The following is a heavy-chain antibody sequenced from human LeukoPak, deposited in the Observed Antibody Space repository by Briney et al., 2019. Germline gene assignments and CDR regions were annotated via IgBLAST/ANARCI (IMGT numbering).Heavy chain of an antibody. V-gene: IGHV4-59*01. D-gene: IGHD1-26*01. Sequence: SETLSLTCTVSGGSISSYYWSWIRQPPGKGLEWIGYIYYSGSTNYNPSLKSRVTISVDTSKNQFSLKLSSVTAADTAVYYCARGEGSGSYYGYWGQGTLVTVSS. J-gene: IGHJ4*02. CDR1: GGSISSYY. CDR3: ARGEGSGSYYGY. CDR2: IYYSGST.